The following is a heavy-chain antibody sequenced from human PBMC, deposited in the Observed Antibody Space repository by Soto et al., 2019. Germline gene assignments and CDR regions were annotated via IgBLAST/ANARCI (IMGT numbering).Heavy chain of an antibody. Sequence: EVQLVESGGDLVQPGGSLRLSCAASGFSLSSEWMHWVRQAPGRGLVWVARIKNDGSVTTYADSVKGRFTISRETAKNTLYLQINSLRAEDTAVYYCARVGGPSRSSGAFDIWGQGTMVNISS. D-gene: IGHD6-13*01. J-gene: IGHJ3*02. CDR3: ARVGGPSRSSGAFDI. CDR1: GFSLSSEW. V-gene: IGHV3-74*03. CDR2: IKNDGSVT.